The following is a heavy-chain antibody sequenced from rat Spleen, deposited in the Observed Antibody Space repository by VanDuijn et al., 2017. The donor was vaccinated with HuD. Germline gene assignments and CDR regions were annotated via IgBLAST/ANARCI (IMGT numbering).Heavy chain of an antibody. CDR1: GHSITSSYR. V-gene: IGHV3-3*01. CDR3: ARPSARYASGYSYYFEK. J-gene: IGHJ2*01. D-gene: IGHD4-3*01. CDR2: INSAGST. Sequence: EVQLQESGPGLVKPSQSLSLTCSVTGHSITSSYRWNWIRKFPGNKLEWMGYINSAGSTNYNPSLKSRISLTRDTSKNQFFLQVNSVTTEDTATYYCARPSARYASGYSYYFEKWGQGVMVTVSS.